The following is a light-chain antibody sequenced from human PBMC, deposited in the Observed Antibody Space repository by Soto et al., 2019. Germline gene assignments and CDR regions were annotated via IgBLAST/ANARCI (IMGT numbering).Light chain of an antibody. CDR2: GAS. CDR1: QSVSNNY. Sequence: EIVLTPSPGTMSLSPMESATLSCRASQSVSNNYLAWYQQKPGQAPRLLIYGASNRATGIPDRFSASGTGTDFTLTISDVQPEDFAVYYCHQRQSWPRTFGQGTKVDIK. J-gene: IGKJ1*01. CDR3: HQRQSWPRT. V-gene: IGKV3-11*01.